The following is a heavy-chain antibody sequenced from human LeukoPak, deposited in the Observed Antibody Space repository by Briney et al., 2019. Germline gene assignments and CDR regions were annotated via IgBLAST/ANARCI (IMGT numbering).Heavy chain of an antibody. CDR2: FDPEDGET. D-gene: IGHD2-2*02. CDR1: GYTLTELS. V-gene: IGHV1-24*01. Sequence: ASVKVSCKVSGYTLTELSMHWVRQAPGKGLEWMGGFDPEDGETIYAQKFQGRVTMTEDTSTDTAYMELRSLRSDDTAVYYCARFADIVVVPAAIDWFDPWGQGTLVTVSS. J-gene: IGHJ5*02. CDR3: ARFADIVVVPAAIDWFDP.